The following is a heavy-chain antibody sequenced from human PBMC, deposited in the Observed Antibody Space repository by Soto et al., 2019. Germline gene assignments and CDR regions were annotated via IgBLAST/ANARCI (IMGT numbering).Heavy chain of an antibody. J-gene: IGHJ4*02. CDR3: ARASRYFDWLGYFDY. CDR1: GGSISSGGYY. CDR2: IYYSGST. Sequence: QVQLQESGPGLVKPSQTLSLTCTVSGGSISSGGYYWSWIRQHPGKGLEWIGYIYYSGSTYYNPSLKSRLTISVDTSKNQFSLKLNSVTAADTAVYYCARASRYFDWLGYFDYWGQGTLVTVSS. V-gene: IGHV4-31*03. D-gene: IGHD3-9*01.